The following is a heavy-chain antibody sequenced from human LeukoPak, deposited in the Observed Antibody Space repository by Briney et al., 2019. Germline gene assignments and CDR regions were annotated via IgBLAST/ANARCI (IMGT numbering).Heavy chain of an antibody. V-gene: IGHV3-72*01. CDR2: IRNKANSYTT. Sequence: PGGSLRLSCADSGFSFSDHYVDWVRQAPGKGLEWVGRIRNKANSYTTEYAASVTGRFTISRDESKNSVYLQMNSLKTEDTAVYYCLRSSYSSGWFGDYWGQGILVTVSS. D-gene: IGHD6-19*01. CDR1: GFSFSDHY. J-gene: IGHJ4*02. CDR3: LRSSYSSGWFGDY.